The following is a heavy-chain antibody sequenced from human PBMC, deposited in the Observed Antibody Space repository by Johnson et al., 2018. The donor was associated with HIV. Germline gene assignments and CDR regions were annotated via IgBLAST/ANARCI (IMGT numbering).Heavy chain of an antibody. CDR3: ANPTGSDAFDI. CDR1: GFTFSSYA. J-gene: IGHJ3*02. V-gene: IGHV3-30*04. CDR2: ISYDGSNK. D-gene: IGHD1-1*01. Sequence: QVQLVESGGGVVQPGRSLRLSCAASGFTFSSYAMHWVRQAPGKGLAWVAVISYDGSNKYYADSVKGRFTISRDNAKNSLYLQMNSLRAEDTALYYCANPTGSDAFDIWGQGTMVTVSS.